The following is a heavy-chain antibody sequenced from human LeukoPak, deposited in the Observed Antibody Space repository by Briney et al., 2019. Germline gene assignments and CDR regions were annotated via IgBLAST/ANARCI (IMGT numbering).Heavy chain of an antibody. D-gene: IGHD6-13*01. Sequence: ASVKVSCKASGYTFTTYGISWVRQAPGQRLEWMGWINAGNGNTKYSQKFQGRVTITRDTSASTAYMELSSLRSEDTAVYYCARSSSSWYYHFDYWGQGTLVTVSS. CDR1: GYTFTTYG. V-gene: IGHV1-3*01. J-gene: IGHJ4*02. CDR3: ARSSSSWYYHFDY. CDR2: INAGNGNT.